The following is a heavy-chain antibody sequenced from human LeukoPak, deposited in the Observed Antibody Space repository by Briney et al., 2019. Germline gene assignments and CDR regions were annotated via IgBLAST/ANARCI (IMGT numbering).Heavy chain of an antibody. Sequence: RPSETLSLTCAVSGGSISSGGYSWSWIRQPPGKGLEWIGYIYYSGSTYYNPSLKSRVTISVDTSKNQFSLKLSSVTAADTAVYYCAREMTTVTYAFDIWGQGTMVTVSS. J-gene: IGHJ3*02. CDR1: GGSISSGGYS. V-gene: IGHV4-30-4*07. CDR2: IYYSGST. D-gene: IGHD4-17*01. CDR3: AREMTTVTYAFDI.